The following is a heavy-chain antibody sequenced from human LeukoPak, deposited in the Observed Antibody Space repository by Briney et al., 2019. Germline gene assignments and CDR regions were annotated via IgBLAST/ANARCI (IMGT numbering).Heavy chain of an antibody. V-gene: IGHV3-21*01. J-gene: IGHJ4*02. CDR2: ISSSSSYI. Sequence: GGSLRLSCAASGFTFSSYSMNWVRQAPGKGLEWVSSISSSSSYIYYADSVKGRFTISRDNAKNSLYLQMNSLRAEDTAVYYCARAYYDSSGYYPYYFDYWGQGTLVPVSS. D-gene: IGHD3-22*01. CDR1: GFTFSSYS. CDR3: ARAYYDSSGYYPYYFDY.